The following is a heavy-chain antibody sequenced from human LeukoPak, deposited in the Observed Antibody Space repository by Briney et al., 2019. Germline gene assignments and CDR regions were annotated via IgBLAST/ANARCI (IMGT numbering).Heavy chain of an antibody. CDR3: ARVRSITMVRGENWFDP. CDR1: GYTFTGYY. J-gene: IGHJ5*02. V-gene: IGHV1-46*01. Sequence: ASVKVSCKASGYTFTGYYMHWVRQTPGQGLEWMGIINPSGGSTSYAQKFQGRVTMTRDTSTSTVYMELSSLRSEDTAVYYCARVRSITMVRGENWFDPWGQGTLVTVSS. D-gene: IGHD3-10*01. CDR2: INPSGGST.